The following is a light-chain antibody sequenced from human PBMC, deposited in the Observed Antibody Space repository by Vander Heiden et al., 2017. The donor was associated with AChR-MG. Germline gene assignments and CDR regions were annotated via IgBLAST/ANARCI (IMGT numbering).Light chain of an antibody. J-gene: IGLJ2*01. CDR1: NSNVRSHY. V-gene: IGLV1-47*01. CDR3: DAWHDSLNGVI. Sequence: QSVLTQPPSASATPGPRITMSCSGSNSNVRSHYVFLFQHLPGRAPKLIIYRNDQRPSGVPDRFSGSKSGTSAPLAISGLRSEDEADYYCDAWHDSLNGVIFGGGTKVTVL. CDR2: RND.